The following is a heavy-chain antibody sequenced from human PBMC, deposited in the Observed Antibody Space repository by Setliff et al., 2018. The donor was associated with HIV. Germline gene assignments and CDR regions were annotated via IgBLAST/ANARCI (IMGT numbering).Heavy chain of an antibody. CDR1: GASIRSDRMY. CDR3: ARSFGWGAFNV. J-gene: IGHJ3*01. Sequence: PSETLSLTCSVSGASIRSDRMYWSWIRRPPGQRLEWISFISFAGHINYNPSLSSRVTVSRDTSRNQFSMTLTSVTAADTAVYYCARSFGWGAFNVWGQGTVVTVSS. D-gene: IGHD6-19*01. V-gene: IGHV4-61*01. CDR2: ISFAGHI.